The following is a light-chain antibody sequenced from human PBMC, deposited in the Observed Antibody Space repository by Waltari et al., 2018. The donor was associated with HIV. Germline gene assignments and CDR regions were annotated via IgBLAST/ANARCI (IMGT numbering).Light chain of an antibody. Sequence: QSALTQHASVSGSPGQSITISCIGTTSDVGGYNYVSWYQQHPAEAPNLIIYEDSNRPSGVSNRFTGSKSGNTASLSIYGLQAEDEGDYYCSSYTSTSTLGVLFGGGTKLTVL. CDR1: TSDVGGYNY. CDR3: SSYTSTSTLGVL. J-gene: IGLJ2*01. V-gene: IGLV2-14*01. CDR2: EDS.